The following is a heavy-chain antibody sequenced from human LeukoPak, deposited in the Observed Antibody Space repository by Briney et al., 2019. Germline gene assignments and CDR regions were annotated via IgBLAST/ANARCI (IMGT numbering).Heavy chain of an antibody. CDR1: GGSFSGYY. V-gene: IGHV4-34*01. CDR2: INHSGST. CDR3: AIIPSSGWSDAFDI. D-gene: IGHD6-19*01. Sequence: SETLSLTCAVYGGSFSGYYWSWIRQPPGKGLEWIGEINHSGSTNYNPSLKSRVTISVDTSKNQFSLKLSSVTAADTAVYYCAIIPSSGWSDAFDIWGHGTMVTVSS. J-gene: IGHJ3*02.